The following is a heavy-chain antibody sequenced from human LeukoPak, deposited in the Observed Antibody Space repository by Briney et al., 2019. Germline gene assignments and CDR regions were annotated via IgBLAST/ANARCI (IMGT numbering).Heavy chain of an antibody. CDR1: GFTFSSYT. CDR2: ISGSGGST. Sequence: PGGSLRLSCADSGFTFSSYTMSWVRQAPGKGLEWVSGISGSGGSTYYADSVKGRFTISRDNSKNTLYLQMNSLRAEDTAVYYCAKDRYYDSSGPSDYWGQGTLVTVSS. D-gene: IGHD3-22*01. J-gene: IGHJ4*02. CDR3: AKDRYYDSSGPSDY. V-gene: IGHV3-23*01.